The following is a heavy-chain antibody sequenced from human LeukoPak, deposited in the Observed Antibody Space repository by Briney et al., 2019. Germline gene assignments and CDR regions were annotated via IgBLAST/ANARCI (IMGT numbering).Heavy chain of an antibody. V-gene: IGHV1-2*02. CDR1: GYTFTGYY. CDR3: ARGVTGIYYYYYMDV. CDR2: INPNSGDT. J-gene: IGHJ6*03. Sequence: ASLKVSCKASGYTFTGYYIHWVRQAPGQGLEWMGWINPNSGDTNYAQKFQGEVTMTRDTSISTAYMELSRLRSDDTAVYYCARGVTGIYYYYYMDVWGKGTTVTVSS. D-gene: IGHD3-10*01.